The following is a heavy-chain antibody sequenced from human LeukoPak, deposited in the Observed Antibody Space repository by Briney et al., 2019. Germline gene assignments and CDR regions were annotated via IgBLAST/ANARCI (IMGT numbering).Heavy chain of an antibody. D-gene: IGHD1-26*01. V-gene: IGHV4-34*01. CDR2: MNQGGGA. J-gene: IGHJ5*02. Sequence: KASETLSLTCAVDGAYLSGFFWNWIRQSPGKGLEWIGEMNQGGGARFNPSLESRVIIAVDTSKNQFTLKVNSVTDADTAVYYCARGSIVGWFDPWGQGTLVTVSS. CDR3: ARGSIVGWFDP. CDR1: GAYLSGFF.